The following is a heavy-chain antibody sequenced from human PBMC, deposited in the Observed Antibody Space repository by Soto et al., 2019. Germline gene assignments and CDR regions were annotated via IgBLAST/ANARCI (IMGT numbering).Heavy chain of an antibody. V-gene: IGHV4-31*03. CDR1: GDSSSSIDYY. Sequence: QVQLQESGPGLVKPSQSLSLTCTVSGDSSSSIDYYWCWIRHPPGKGLEWIGYIHHSGLTYYNPSLKSRVHLSVDTPKNQLSLNLNSVTAADTAVYYCAGKPNALYYFDYWGQGALVTVSS. CDR3: AGKPNALYYFDY. J-gene: IGHJ4*02. CDR2: IHHSGLT. D-gene: IGHD2-8*01.